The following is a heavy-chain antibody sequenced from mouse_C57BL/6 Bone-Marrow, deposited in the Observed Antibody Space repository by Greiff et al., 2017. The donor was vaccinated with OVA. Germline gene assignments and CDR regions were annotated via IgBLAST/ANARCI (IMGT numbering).Heavy chain of an antibody. D-gene: IGHD1-1*01. CDR2: IYPGDGDT. J-gene: IGHJ2*01. CDR1: GYAFSSSW. V-gene: IGHV1-82*01. CDR3: ARWACGSSPDY. Sequence: VQLQQSGPELVKPGASVKISCKASGYAFSSSWMNWVKQRPGKGLEWIGRIYPGDGDTNYNGKFKGKATLTADKSSSTAYMQLSSLTSEDSAVYFCARWACGSSPDYWGQGTTLTVSS.